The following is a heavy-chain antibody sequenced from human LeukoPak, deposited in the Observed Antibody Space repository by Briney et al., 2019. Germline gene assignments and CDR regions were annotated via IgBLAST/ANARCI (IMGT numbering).Heavy chain of an antibody. CDR2: ISGSGGST. CDR1: GFTFSSYA. V-gene: IGHV3-23*01. CDR3: AKGLSEYSSSGVADY. J-gene: IGHJ4*02. D-gene: IGHD6-6*01. Sequence: GGSLRLSCAASGFTFSSYAMSWVRQAPGKGLEWVSAISGSGGSTYYADSVKGRFTISRDNSKNTLYLQMNSLRAEDTAVYYCAKGLSEYSSSGVADYWGQGTLVTVSS.